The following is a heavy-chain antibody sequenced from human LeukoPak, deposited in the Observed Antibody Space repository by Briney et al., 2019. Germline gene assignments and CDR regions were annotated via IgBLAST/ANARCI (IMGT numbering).Heavy chain of an antibody. CDR1: GFTFSSYS. CDR2: ISSSSSYI. Sequence: SGGSLRLSCAASGFTFSSYSMNWVRQAPGKGLEWVSSISSSSSYIYYADSVKGRFTISRDTSKNTLYLQLSSLRAEDTAVYYCALFPGSGYWGQGTMVTVSS. CDR3: ALFPGSGY. D-gene: IGHD3-10*01. V-gene: IGHV3-21*04. J-gene: IGHJ4*02.